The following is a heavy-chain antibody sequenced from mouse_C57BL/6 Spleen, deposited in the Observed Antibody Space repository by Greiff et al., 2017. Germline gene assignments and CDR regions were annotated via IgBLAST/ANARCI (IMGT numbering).Heavy chain of an antibody. J-gene: IGHJ4*01. D-gene: IGHD1-1*01. V-gene: IGHV1-82*01. CDR1: GYAFSSSW. Sequence: VQLQQSGPELVKPGASVKISCKASGYAFSSSWMTWVKQRPGKGLEWIGRLYPGDGDTNYNGKFKGKATLTADKSSSTAYMQLSSLTSEDSAVYFCARSLYYYGSSYAMDYWGQGTSVTVSS. CDR3: ARSLYYYGSSYAMDY. CDR2: LYPGDGDT.